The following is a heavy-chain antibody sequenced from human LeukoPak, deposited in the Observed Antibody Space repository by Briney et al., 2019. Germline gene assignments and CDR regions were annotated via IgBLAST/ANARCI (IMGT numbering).Heavy chain of an antibody. CDR1: GFTFSSYG. V-gene: IGHV3-30*18. CDR2: ISYDGSNK. Sequence: GGSLRLSCAASGFTFSSYGMHWVRQAPGKGLEWVAVISYDGSNKYYADSVKGRFTISRDNSKNTLYLEINSPRAEDTAVYYCAKVPGPYYFDYWGQGTPVTVSS. D-gene: IGHD7-27*01. CDR3: AKVPGPYYFDY. J-gene: IGHJ4*02.